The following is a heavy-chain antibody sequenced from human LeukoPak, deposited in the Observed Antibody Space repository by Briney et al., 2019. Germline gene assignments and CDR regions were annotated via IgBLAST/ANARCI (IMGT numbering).Heavy chain of an antibody. J-gene: IGHJ5*02. CDR3: ARTPYDILTGYQYNWFDP. CDR1: GYTFTSYY. V-gene: IGHV1-46*01. Sequence: ASVKVSCKASGYTFTSYYMHWVRQAPGQGLECMGIINPSGGSTSYAQKFQGRVTMTRDTSTSTDYIELSSLRSEDTAVYYCARTPYDILTGYQYNWFDPWGQGTLVTVSS. D-gene: IGHD3-9*01. CDR2: INPSGGST.